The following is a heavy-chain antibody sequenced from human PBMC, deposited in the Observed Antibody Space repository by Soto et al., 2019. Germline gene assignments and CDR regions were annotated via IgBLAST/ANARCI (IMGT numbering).Heavy chain of an antibody. D-gene: IGHD2-2*01. Sequence: PGGSLRRSCAASGFTFSNAWMSWVRQAPGKGLEWVGRIKSKTDGGTTDYAAPVKGRFTISIDDSKNTLYLQMNSMKTEDTAVYYCTTDRQLVVPAARAYYYYYMYVWGKGTTVTVSS. CDR1: GFTFSNAW. V-gene: IGHV3-15*01. CDR2: IKSKTDGGTT. CDR3: TTDRQLVVPAARAYYYYYMYV. J-gene: IGHJ6*03.